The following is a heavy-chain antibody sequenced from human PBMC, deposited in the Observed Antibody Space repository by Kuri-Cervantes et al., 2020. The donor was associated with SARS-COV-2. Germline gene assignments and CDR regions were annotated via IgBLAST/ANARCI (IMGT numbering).Heavy chain of an antibody. CDR1: GFTFSSYG. Sequence: GGSLRLSCAASGFTFSSYGMHWVRQAPGKGLEWVSGINWNGGSTGYADSVKGRFTISRDNAKNSLYLQMNSLRAEDTALYYCARYTLYCSSTSCYRAHYMDVWGKGTTVTVSS. CDR3: ARYTLYCSSTSCYRAHYMDV. V-gene: IGHV3-20*04. D-gene: IGHD2-2*01. J-gene: IGHJ6*03. CDR2: INWNGGST.